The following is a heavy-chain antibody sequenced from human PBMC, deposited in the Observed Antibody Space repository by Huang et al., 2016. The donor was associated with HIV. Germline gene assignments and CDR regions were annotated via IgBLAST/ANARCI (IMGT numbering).Heavy chain of an antibody. V-gene: IGHV1-46*01. CDR1: GYPFTIYS. CDR3: ARERFYYYDNSGPRGFDY. J-gene: IGHJ4*02. Sequence: QVQLVQSGAEVKKPGASVKVSCKASGYPFTIYSMHWVRHAPGQGLEWMAIMNPRGVTTRDAQKFQGSLTVTRDTSTSTVYMELSSLRSDDTAVYYCARERFYYYDNSGPRGFDYWGQGTLVTVSS. CDR2: MNPRGVTT. D-gene: IGHD3-22*01.